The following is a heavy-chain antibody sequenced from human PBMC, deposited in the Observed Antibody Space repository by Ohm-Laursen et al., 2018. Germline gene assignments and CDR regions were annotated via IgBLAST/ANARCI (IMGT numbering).Heavy chain of an antibody. CDR2: IKQDGSEK. D-gene: IGHD3-9*01. CDR1: GFTFSRYW. CDR3: AKESDNRLGHGAFDI. Sequence: SLRLSCAASGFTFSRYWWMSWVRQAPGKGLEWVANIKQDGSEKYYADSVKGRFTISRDNSKSTLYLQMNSLRVEDTAVYYCAKESDNRLGHGAFDIWGQGTMVTVSS. V-gene: IGHV3-7*01. J-gene: IGHJ3*02.